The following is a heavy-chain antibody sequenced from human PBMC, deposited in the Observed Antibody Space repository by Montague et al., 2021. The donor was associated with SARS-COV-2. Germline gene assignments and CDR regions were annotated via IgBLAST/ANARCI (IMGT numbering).Heavy chain of an antibody. D-gene: IGHD3-10*01. CDR1: GFTFGDYS. J-gene: IGHJ2*01. CDR2: IRSTVYGGTT. CDR3: TRDKTLLWFGELYWYFDL. Sequence: SLILSCASSGFTFGDYSMSWVRQAPVKGLEWVSFIRSTVYGGTTXYAASVKGRFTISRDDSKSIAYLQMNSLKTEDTAVYYCTRDKTLLWFGELYWYFDLWGRGTLVTVSS. V-gene: IGHV3-49*04.